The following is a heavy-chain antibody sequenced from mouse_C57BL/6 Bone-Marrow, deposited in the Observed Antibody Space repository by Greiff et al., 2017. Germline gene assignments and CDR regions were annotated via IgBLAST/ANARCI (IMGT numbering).Heavy chain of an antibody. CDR1: GFTFTDYY. V-gene: IGHV7-3*01. CDR3: ASYYYGIPAWFAY. CDR2: IRNKANGYTT. D-gene: IGHD1-1*01. Sequence: EVKVVESGGGLVQPGGSLSLSCAASGFTFTDYYMSWVRQPPGKALEWLGFIRNKANGYTTEYSASVKGRFTISRDNSQSILYLQMNALRAEDSATYYCASYYYGIPAWFAYWGQGTLVTVSA. J-gene: IGHJ3*01.